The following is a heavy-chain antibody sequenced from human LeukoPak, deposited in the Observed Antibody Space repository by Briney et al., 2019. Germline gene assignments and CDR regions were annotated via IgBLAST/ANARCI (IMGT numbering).Heavy chain of an antibody. D-gene: IGHD3-10*01. CDR2: ISYDGSNK. CDR1: GFTFSSYG. J-gene: IGHJ4*02. Sequence: GGSLRLSCAASGFTFSSYGMHWVRQAPGKGLEWGAVISYDGSNKYYADSVKGRFTISRDNSKNTLYLQMNSLRAEDTAVYYCAKDYALRELLWDYFDYWGQGTLVTVSS. V-gene: IGHV3-30*18. CDR3: AKDYALRELLWDYFDY.